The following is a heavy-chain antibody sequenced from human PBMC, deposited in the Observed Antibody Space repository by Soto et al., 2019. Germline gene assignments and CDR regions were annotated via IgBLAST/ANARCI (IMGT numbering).Heavy chain of an antibody. V-gene: IGHV3-21*01. J-gene: IGHJ4*02. CDR2: ISSSSSYM. D-gene: IGHD4-17*01. Sequence: EVQLVESGGGLVKPGGSLRLSCAASGFTFTSYSMNWVRQAPGKGLEWVSPISSSSSYMYYADSVKGRFTISRDNAKNSLYLQMNSLRAEDTAVYYCARGAVTGDFDYWGQGTLVTVSS. CDR3: ARGAVTGDFDY. CDR1: GFTFTSYS.